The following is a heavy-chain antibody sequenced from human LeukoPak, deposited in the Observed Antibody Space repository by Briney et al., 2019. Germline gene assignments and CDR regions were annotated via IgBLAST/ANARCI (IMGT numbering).Heavy chain of an antibody. CDR3: ARGLASGYPPIPFDY. D-gene: IGHD3-3*01. Sequence: SETLSLTCAVYGGSFSGYYWSWIRQPPGKGLEWIGEINHSGSTNYNPSLKSRVTISVDTSRIQFSLNLSPVTAADTAVYYCARGLASGYPPIPFDYWGQGTLVTVSS. CDR1: GGSFSGYY. J-gene: IGHJ4*02. V-gene: IGHV4-34*01. CDR2: INHSGST.